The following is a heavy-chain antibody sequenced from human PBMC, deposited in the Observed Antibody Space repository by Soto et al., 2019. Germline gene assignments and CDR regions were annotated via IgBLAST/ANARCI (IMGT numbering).Heavy chain of an antibody. Sequence: QVQLVESGGGVVQPGRSLRLSCAASGFTFSSYGMHWVRQAPGKGLEWVAVIWYDGSNKYYADSVKGRFTISRDNSKNTLYLQMNSLRDEDTAVYYCYCSGDYCGQGTLVTVSS. D-gene: IGHD6-25*01. CDR1: GFTFSSYG. J-gene: IGHJ4*02. CDR3: YCSGDY. CDR2: IWYDGSNK. V-gene: IGHV3-33*01.